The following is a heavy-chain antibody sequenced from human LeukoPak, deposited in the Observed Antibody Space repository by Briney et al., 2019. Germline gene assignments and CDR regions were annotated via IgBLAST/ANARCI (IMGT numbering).Heavy chain of an antibody. CDR2: ISAYNGNT. CDR3: ARVLFERYYFDY. Sequence: ASVKVSCKASGYTFTSYGISWVRQAPGQGLEWMGWISAYNGNTNYAQKLQGRVTMTRDTSISTAYMELSRLRSDDTAVYYCARVLFERYYFDYWGQGTLVTVSS. J-gene: IGHJ4*02. CDR1: GYTFTSYG. V-gene: IGHV1-18*01. D-gene: IGHD1-1*01.